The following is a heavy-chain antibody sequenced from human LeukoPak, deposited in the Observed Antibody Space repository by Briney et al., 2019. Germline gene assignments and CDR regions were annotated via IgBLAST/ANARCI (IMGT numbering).Heavy chain of an antibody. CDR3: AKDGYGDYGWIRY. Sequence: PGGSLRLSCAASGFTFSSYAMSWVRQAPGKGLEWVSSISSSSSYIYYADSVKGRFTISRDNAKNSLYLQMNSLRAEDTAVYYCAKDGYGDYGWIRYWGQGTLVTVSS. V-gene: IGHV3-21*04. D-gene: IGHD4-17*01. CDR2: ISSSSSYI. J-gene: IGHJ4*02. CDR1: GFTFSSYA.